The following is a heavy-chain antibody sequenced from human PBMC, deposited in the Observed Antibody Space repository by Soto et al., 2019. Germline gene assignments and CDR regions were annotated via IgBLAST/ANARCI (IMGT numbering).Heavy chain of an antibody. Sequence: SETLSLTCAVYGGSFSGYYWSWIRQPPGKGLEGIGEINHSGSTNYNPSLKSRVTISVDTSKNQFSLKLSSVTAADTAVYYCARAGRYCSSTSCYAGRPRSWFDPWGQGTLVTVSS. CDR1: GGSFSGYY. D-gene: IGHD2-2*01. CDR2: INHSGST. J-gene: IGHJ5*02. CDR3: ARAGRYCSSTSCYAGRPRSWFDP. V-gene: IGHV4-34*01.